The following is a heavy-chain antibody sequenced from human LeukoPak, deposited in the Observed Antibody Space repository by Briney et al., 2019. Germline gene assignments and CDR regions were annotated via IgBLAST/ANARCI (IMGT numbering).Heavy chain of an antibody. D-gene: IGHD2-2*01. CDR2: INRSGST. Sequence: SETLSLTCAVYGGSFSDYYWSWIREPPGKGLEWIGEINRSGSTYYNPSLKRRVTISVDTSKNQFSLKLSSVTAADTAVYYCARESSVWGKGTTVTISS. CDR3: ARESSV. V-gene: IGHV4-34*01. CDR1: GGSFSDYY. J-gene: IGHJ6*04.